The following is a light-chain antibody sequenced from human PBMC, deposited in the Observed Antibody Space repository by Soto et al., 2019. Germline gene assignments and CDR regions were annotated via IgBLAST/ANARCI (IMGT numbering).Light chain of an antibody. CDR2: GAS. V-gene: IGKV3-20*01. CDR3: QQYGSPPWT. CDR1: QSVSSGY. Sequence: EIVLTQSPGTLSLSPGERATLSCRASQSVSSGYLAWYQQKPGQAPRLLIYGASSRATGIPDRFSGSGSGTDFTLTISRLEPEDFAVYYCQQYGSPPWTFGQRTKVDIK. J-gene: IGKJ1*01.